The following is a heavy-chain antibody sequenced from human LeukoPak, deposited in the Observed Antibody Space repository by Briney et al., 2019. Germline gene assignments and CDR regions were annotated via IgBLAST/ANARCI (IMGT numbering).Heavy chain of an antibody. V-gene: IGHV3-48*04. CDR1: GLTFSKYS. CDR2: IDTSSTTM. Sequence: GGSLRLSCAASGLTFSKYSMTWVRQAPGKGLEWVSFIDTSSTTMYYTDSVKGRFTISRDNAKNSLYLQMDSLRAEDTAVYYCARVYCGGDCYSTEFFQDWGQGTLVTVSS. J-gene: IGHJ1*01. D-gene: IGHD2-21*02. CDR3: ARVYCGGDCYSTEFFQD.